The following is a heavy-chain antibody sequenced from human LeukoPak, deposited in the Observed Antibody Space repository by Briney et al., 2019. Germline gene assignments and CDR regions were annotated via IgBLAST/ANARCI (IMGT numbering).Heavy chain of an antibody. CDR2: IIPIFGTA. Sequence: SVKVSCKASGGTFSSYAISWVRQAPGQGLEWMGRIIPIFGTANYAQKFQGRVTITTDESTSTAYMELSSLRSEDTAVYYCARDDGRWGNYYYYYMDVWGKGTTVTVSS. V-gene: IGHV1-69*05. CDR3: ARDDGRWGNYYYYYMDV. D-gene: IGHD4-23*01. J-gene: IGHJ6*03. CDR1: GGTFSSYA.